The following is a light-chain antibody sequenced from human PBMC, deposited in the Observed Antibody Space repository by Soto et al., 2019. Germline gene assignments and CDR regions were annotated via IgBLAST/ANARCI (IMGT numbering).Light chain of an antibody. CDR3: SSYAGGNIVI. Sequence: QSALTQPPSASGSPGQSVTISCTGTSSDVGGYNYVSWYQQHPGKAPKLIIYGVNKWPSGVPDRFSGSKSGNTASLTVSGLQAEDEADYYCSSYAGGNIVIFGGGTKVTVL. CDR2: GVN. V-gene: IGLV2-8*01. CDR1: SSDVGGYNY. J-gene: IGLJ2*01.